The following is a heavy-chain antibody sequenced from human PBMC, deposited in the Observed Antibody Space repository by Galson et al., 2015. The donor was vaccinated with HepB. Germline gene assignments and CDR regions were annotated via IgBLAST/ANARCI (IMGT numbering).Heavy chain of an antibody. V-gene: IGHV3-21*01. CDR3: ARDGSPIRQQPAVDY. J-gene: IGHJ4*02. CDR2: ISSSSSYI. CDR1: GFTFSSYS. Sequence: SLRLSCAASGFTFSSYSMNWVRQAPGKGLEWVSSISSSSSYIYYADSVKGRFTISRDNAKNSLYLQMNSLRAEDTAVYYCARDGSPIRQQPAVDYWGQGTLVTVSS. D-gene: IGHD6-13*01.